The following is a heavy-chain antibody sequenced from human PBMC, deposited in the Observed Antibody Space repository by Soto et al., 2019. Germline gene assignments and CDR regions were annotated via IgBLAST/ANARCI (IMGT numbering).Heavy chain of an antibody. V-gene: IGHV2-5*02. J-gene: IGHJ3*01. D-gene: IGHD4-17*01. CDR2: IYWDDEE. Sequence: QITLKESGPTLVKPTQTLALTCTFSGFSLGTIGVGVGWVRQPPGKALEWLAFIYWDDEERYSPFLKSRLSIPKDTSRNQVVLTMTNMDPVDTATYYCVHRSSMVTTMGVWGQGTAVTVSS. CDR1: GFSLGTIGVG. CDR3: VHRSSMVTTMGV.